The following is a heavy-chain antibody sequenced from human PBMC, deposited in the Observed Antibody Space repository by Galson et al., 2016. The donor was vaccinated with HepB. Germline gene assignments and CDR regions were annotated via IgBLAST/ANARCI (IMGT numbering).Heavy chain of an antibody. V-gene: IGHV4-61*02. CDR1: GDSIXXXIYX. Sequence: TLSLTCTVSGDSIXXXIYXXSWXXXPAXXXLEXXXRXXXSGTXNYNXTLRSRVPISVDTSKNKFSXKLRSVTAGDPAVHYCARGVLGRKLSVWGRGTLVTVSS. J-gene: IGHJ4*02. D-gene: IGHD3-16*02. CDR3: ARGVLGRKLSV. CDR2: XXXSGTX.